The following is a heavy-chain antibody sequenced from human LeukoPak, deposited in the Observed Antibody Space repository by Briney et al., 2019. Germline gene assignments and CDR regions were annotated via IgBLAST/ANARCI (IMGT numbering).Heavy chain of an antibody. Sequence: GGSLRPSCAASGFTFSSYAMSWVRQAPGKGLEWVSAISGTSSSTYYADSVKGRFSISRDNSRNTLYLHMNYLRVEDTAIYYCAKSSSSPADDWGQGALVTVSS. J-gene: IGHJ4*02. CDR1: GFTFSSYA. CDR3: AKSSSSPADD. D-gene: IGHD2-2*01. CDR2: ISGTSSST. V-gene: IGHV3-23*01.